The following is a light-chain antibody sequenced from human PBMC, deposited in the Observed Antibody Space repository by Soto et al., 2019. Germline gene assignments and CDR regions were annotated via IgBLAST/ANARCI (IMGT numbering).Light chain of an antibody. CDR3: LQDYNYPGT. V-gene: IGKV1-6*01. J-gene: IGKJ1*01. Sequence: AIQMTQSPSSLSASVGDRVTITCRASQGIRSDLGWYQQKPGKAPKLLIYAASSLQSGVPSRFSGSGSGTDFTLTISSLQPEDFATYYCLQDYNYPGTFGQGTKVDIK. CDR1: QGIRSD. CDR2: AAS.